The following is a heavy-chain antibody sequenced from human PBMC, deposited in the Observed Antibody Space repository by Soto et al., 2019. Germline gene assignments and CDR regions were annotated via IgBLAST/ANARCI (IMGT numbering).Heavy chain of an antibody. D-gene: IGHD6-19*01. CDR1: GASISSYY. Sequence: PSETLSLTCTVSGASISSYYWSWIRQPPGKGLEWIGYIYYSGSTNYNPSLKSRVTISVDTSKNQFSLKLSSVTAADTAVYYCASAHSSGWQIDYWGQGTLVTVSS. CDR3: ASAHSSGWQIDY. V-gene: IGHV4-59*08. J-gene: IGHJ4*02. CDR2: IYYSGST.